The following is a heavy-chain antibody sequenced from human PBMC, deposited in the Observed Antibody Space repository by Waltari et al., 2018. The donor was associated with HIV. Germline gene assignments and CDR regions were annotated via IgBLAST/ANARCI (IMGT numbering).Heavy chain of an antibody. Sequence: QLQLQESGPGLVKPSETLSLTCTVSGGSISSSSYYWGWIRQPPGKGLEWIGSIYYSGSTYYNPSLKSRVTISVDTSKNQFSLKLSSVTAADTAVYYCARGGYYYDSSGYLNWFDPWGQGTLVTVSS. V-gene: IGHV4-39*07. J-gene: IGHJ5*02. D-gene: IGHD3-22*01. CDR3: ARGGYYYDSSGYLNWFDP. CDR2: IYYSGST. CDR1: GGSISSSSYY.